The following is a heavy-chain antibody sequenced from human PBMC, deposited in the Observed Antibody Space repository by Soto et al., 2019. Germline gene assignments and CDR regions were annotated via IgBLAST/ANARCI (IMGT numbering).Heavy chain of an antibody. Sequence: GASVKVSCKASGYTFTTYGISWVRQAPGQGLEWMGGFDPEDGETIYAKKFQGRVTMTEDTSADTAYMELSSLRSEDTAVYYCATDGELELRSVDYYYGMDVWGQGTTVTVSS. D-gene: IGHD1-7*01. CDR1: GYTFTTYG. J-gene: IGHJ6*02. CDR2: FDPEDGET. CDR3: ATDGELELRSVDYYYGMDV. V-gene: IGHV1-24*01.